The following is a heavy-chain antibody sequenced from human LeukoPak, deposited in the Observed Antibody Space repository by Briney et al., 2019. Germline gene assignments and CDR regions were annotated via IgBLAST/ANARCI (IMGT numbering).Heavy chain of an antibody. CDR2: IYTSGST. CDR1: GGSLSSYY. V-gene: IGHV4-4*07. J-gene: IGHJ4*02. CDR3: ATLYSSSWYYFDY. D-gene: IGHD6-13*01. Sequence: PSETLSLPCTVSGGSLSSYYWSWIRQPAGKGPEWIGRIYTSGSTNYNPSLKSRVTMSVDTSKNQFSLKLSSVTAADTAVYYCATLYSSSWYYFDYWGQGTLVTVSS.